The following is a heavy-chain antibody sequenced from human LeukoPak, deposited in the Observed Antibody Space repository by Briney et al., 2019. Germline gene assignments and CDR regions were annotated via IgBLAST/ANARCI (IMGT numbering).Heavy chain of an antibody. CDR1: GFNFMNYW. Sequence: PGGSLRLSCAASGFNFMNYWMCWVRQAPGKGLEWVANINQDGSAKYSMDPVKGRFSISRDNAKNSLYLQMNSLTAEDTAVYYCARVRVIVAGSFDYFDNWGQGTLVTVSS. D-gene: IGHD2/OR15-2a*01. CDR2: INQDGSAK. V-gene: IGHV3-7*01. J-gene: IGHJ4*02. CDR3: ARVRVIVAGSFDYFDN.